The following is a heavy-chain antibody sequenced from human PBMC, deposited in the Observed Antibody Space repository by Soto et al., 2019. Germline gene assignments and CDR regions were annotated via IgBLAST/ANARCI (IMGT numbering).Heavy chain of an antibody. CDR1: GGSFSGYY. J-gene: IGHJ4*02. CDR2: INHSGST. CDR3: ARDKITGLFDY. Sequence: ASETLSLTCAVYGGSFSGYYWTWIRQPPGTGLEWIGEINHSGSTNYNPSLKSRVTISVDASKNQFSLKLTSVTAADTAVYYCARDKITGLFDYWGQGTLVTVSS. D-gene: IGHD2-8*02. V-gene: IGHV4-34*01.